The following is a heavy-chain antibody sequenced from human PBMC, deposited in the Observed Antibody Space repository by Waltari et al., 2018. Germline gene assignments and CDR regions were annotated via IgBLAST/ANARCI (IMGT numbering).Heavy chain of an antibody. D-gene: IGHD5-12*01. Sequence: QLQLQESGPGLVKPSETLSLTCTVPGGSISSSSYYWGWNRQPPGKGLEWIGSIYYSGSTYYNPSLKSRVTISVDTSKNQFSLKLSSVTAADTAVYYCASEMATIKGRGDYWGQGTLVTVSS. CDR1: GGSISSSSYY. CDR3: ASEMATIKGRGDY. CDR2: IYYSGST. V-gene: IGHV4-39*01. J-gene: IGHJ4*02.